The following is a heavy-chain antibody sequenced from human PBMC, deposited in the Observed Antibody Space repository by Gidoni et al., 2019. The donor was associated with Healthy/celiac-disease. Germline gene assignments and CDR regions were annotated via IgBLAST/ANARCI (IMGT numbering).Heavy chain of an antibody. D-gene: IGHD4-17*01. CDR1: GYTFTGHY. J-gene: IGHJ5*02. CDR2: INPNSGGT. V-gene: IGHV1-2*02. Sequence: QVQLVQSGAEVKKPGASVKVSCKASGYTFTGHYMHWVRQAPGQGLGWMGWINPNSGGTNYAQKFQGRVTMTRDTSISTAYMELSRLRSDDTAVYYCARDLLTVTKGDRWFDPWGQGTLVTVSS. CDR3: ARDLLTVTKGDRWFDP.